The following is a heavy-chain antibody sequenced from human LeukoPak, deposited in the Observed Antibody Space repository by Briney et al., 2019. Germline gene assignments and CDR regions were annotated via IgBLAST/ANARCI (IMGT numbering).Heavy chain of an antibody. J-gene: IGHJ3*02. Sequence: PSETLSLTCTVSGGSISSYYWSWIRQPPGKGLEWIGYIYYSGSTNYNPSLKSRVTISVDTSKNQFSLKLSSVTAADTAAYYCARDQPDYSGSGSSNAFDIWGQGTMVTVSS. D-gene: IGHD3-10*01. CDR1: GGSISSYY. V-gene: IGHV4-59*01. CDR3: ARDQPDYSGSGSSNAFDI. CDR2: IYYSGST.